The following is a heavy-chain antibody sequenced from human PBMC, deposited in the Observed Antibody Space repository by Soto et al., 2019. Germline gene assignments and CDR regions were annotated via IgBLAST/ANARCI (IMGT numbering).Heavy chain of an antibody. CDR1: GFPFSNYW. CDR3: ARLIDLRYFGSSGGGDYYFDY. CDR2: IKADGSEK. Sequence: EVQLVESGGGVVQPGGSLRLSCEGSGFPFSNYWMSWVRQAPGKGLEWVASIKADGSEKYFMDFTKGRITISRDNAKNSLSLQMNGLSAEDTAVYYCARLIDLRYFGSSGGGDYYFDYWAQGTPVTVSS. J-gene: IGHJ4*02. D-gene: IGHD3-9*01. V-gene: IGHV3-7*01.